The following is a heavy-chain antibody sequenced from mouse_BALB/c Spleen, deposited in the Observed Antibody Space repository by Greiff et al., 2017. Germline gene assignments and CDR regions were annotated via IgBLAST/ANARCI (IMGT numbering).Heavy chain of an antibody. CDR1: GFTFSSYA. J-gene: IGHJ4*01. Sequence: EVKLVESGGGLVKPGGSLKLSCAASGFTFSSYAMSWVRQSPEKRLEWVAEISSGGSYTYYPDTVTGRFTISRDNAKNTLYLEMSSLRSEDTAMYYCAKAGAYDYAMDYWGQGTSVTVSS. V-gene: IGHV5-9-4*01. CDR3: AKAGAYDYAMDY. D-gene: IGHD1-1*01. CDR2: ISSGGSYT.